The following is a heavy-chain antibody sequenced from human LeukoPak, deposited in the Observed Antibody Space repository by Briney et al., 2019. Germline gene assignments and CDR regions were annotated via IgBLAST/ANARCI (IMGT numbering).Heavy chain of an antibody. D-gene: IGHD3-10*01. Sequence: ASVKVSCKASGYSFTGHYMHWVRQAPGQGLEWMGWINPKSGGTNYAQKFQGRVTMTRDTSISTAYMDMSSLKSDDTAVYYCARNLWFGESSDAFDMWGQGTMVTVSS. V-gene: IGHV1-2*02. CDR2: INPKSGGT. CDR1: GYSFTGHY. CDR3: ARNLWFGESSDAFDM. J-gene: IGHJ3*02.